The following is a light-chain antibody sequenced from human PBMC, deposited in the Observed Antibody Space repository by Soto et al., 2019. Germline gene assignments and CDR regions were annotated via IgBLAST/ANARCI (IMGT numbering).Light chain of an antibody. CDR2: DAS. CDR1: QTVSSY. Sequence: EIVLTQSPATLSLSPGERATLSGRASQTVSSYLAWYQQKPGQAPRLLIYDASNRATGIPARFSGSGSGTDFTLTINSLVPEDSAVYYCQQRYRPPYTFGHGTKLEIK. CDR3: QQRYRPPYT. J-gene: IGKJ2*01. V-gene: IGKV3-11*01.